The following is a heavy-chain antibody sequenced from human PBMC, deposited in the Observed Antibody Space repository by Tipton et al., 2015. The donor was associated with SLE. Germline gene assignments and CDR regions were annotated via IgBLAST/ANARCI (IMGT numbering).Heavy chain of an antibody. CDR3: ASIAARRFLDY. D-gene: IGHD6-6*01. Sequence: TLSLTCTVSGGSISSSSYYWGWIRQPPGKGLEWIGSIYHSGSTYYNPSLKSRVTISVDTSKNQFSLKLSSVTAADTAVYYCASIAARRFLDYWGQGTLVTVSS. J-gene: IGHJ4*02. CDR2: IYHSGST. CDR1: GGSISSSSYY. V-gene: IGHV4-39*07.